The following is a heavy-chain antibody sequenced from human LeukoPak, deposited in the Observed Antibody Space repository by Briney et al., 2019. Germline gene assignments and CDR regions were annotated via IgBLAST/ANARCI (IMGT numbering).Heavy chain of an antibody. Sequence: SETLSLTCTVSGGSISSYYWSWIRQPPGKGLEWIGYIYYSGSTNYNPSLKSRVTISVDTSKNQFSLKLSSVTAADTAVYYCARDQRYDLLPYYYYGMDVWGQGTTVTVSS. V-gene: IGHV4-59*01. CDR1: GGSISSYY. D-gene: IGHD3-9*01. J-gene: IGHJ6*02. CDR3: ARDQRYDLLPYYYYGMDV. CDR2: IYYSGST.